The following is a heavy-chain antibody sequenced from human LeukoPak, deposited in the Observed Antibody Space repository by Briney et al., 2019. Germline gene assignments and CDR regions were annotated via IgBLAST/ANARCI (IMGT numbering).Heavy chain of an antibody. J-gene: IGHJ5*02. V-gene: IGHV4-39*01. CDR2: IYYSGST. Sequence: SETLSLTCTVSGGSISSGSYYWGWIRQPPGKGLEWIGSIYYSGSTYYNPSLKSRVTISVDTSKNQFSLKLSSVTAADTAVYYCARTYYDILTGSTLNWFDPWGQGTLVTVSS. D-gene: IGHD3-9*01. CDR1: GGSISSGSYY. CDR3: ARTYYDILTGSTLNWFDP.